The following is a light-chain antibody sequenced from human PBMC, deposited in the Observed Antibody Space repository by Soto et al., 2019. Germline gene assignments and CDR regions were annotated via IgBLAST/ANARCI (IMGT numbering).Light chain of an antibody. CDR2: GAS. J-gene: IGKJ5*01. CDR3: QQYDNSPIT. V-gene: IGKV3-20*01. Sequence: EFVWTRSPGTVCLSPGERASLSCGASQSISSSFLAWYQQKPGQAPRLLLYGASSRATGIPDRFSGTESETDGTITISRLQPEDGSVYYCQQYDNSPITFGQGTRLEIK. CDR1: QSISSSF.